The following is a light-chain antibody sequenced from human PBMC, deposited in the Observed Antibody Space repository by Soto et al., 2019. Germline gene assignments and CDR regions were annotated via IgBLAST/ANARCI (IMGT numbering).Light chain of an antibody. Sequence: QSALTQPASVSGSPGQSITISCTGTSSDVGSYNFVSWYQQHPGKAPKLMIYEVTKWPSGVSNRFFGSKSGNTASLTISGLQADDEADYYCCSYAGGSTVVFGGGTQLTVL. J-gene: IGLJ2*01. CDR3: CSYAGGSTVV. CDR1: SSDVGSYNF. V-gene: IGLV2-23*02. CDR2: EVT.